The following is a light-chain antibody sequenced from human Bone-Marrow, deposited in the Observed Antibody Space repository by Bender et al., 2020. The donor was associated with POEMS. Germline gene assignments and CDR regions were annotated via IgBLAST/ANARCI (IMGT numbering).Light chain of an antibody. Sequence: QTALTQPASVSGSPGQSVTISCTGTSSDGASYNYVSWYQKYPGEAPKLLIYEVSNRPSGVSHRFSGSKSGDTASLTISGLQAEDEADYYCSSYTNRRVFGGGTKLTVL. CDR2: EVS. V-gene: IGLV2-14*01. CDR1: SSDGASYNY. J-gene: IGLJ3*02. CDR3: SSYTNRRV.